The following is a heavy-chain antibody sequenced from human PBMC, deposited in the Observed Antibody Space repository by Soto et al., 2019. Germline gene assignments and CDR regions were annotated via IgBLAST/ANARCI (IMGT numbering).Heavy chain of an antibody. J-gene: IGHJ6*02. CDR2: INHSGST. V-gene: IGHV4-34*01. D-gene: IGHD3-9*01. CDR3: ARDGYYDILTGRLYGMDV. Sequence: PSENLSLTCAVYGGSFSGYYCGWIRQPPGKGLEWIGEINHSGSTNYNPSLKSRVTISVDTSKNQFSLKLSSVTAADTAVYYCARDGYYDILTGRLYGMDVWGQGTTVT. CDR1: GGSFSGYY.